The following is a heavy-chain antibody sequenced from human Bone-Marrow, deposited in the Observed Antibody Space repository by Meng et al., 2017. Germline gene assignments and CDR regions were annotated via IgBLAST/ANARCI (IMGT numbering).Heavy chain of an antibody. J-gene: IGHJ4*01. V-gene: IGHV3-23*01. CDR1: GFTFNSYG. Sequence: GESLKISCAASGFTFNSYGMSWVRQSPGKGLEWVSFISDTAAEKYYADSVKGRFTISRDNSKNTVYLQISSLRGEDTALYYCAKSYSTFPWRGFVEDWGQGTQVTVSS. CDR3: AKSYSTFPWRGFVED. CDR2: ISDTAAEK. D-gene: IGHD2/OR15-2a*01.